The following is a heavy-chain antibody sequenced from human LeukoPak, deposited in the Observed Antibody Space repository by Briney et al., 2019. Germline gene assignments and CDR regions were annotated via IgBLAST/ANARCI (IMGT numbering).Heavy chain of an antibody. D-gene: IGHD6-13*01. J-gene: IGHJ5*02. CDR1: GYSFTSYW. Sequence: KCGESLKISCKGSGYSFTSYWISWVRQMPGKGQEWMGRIDPSDSYTNYSPSFQGHVTISADKSISTAYLQWSSLKASDTAMYYCARFVEAAAPDWFDPWGQGTLVTVSS. CDR2: IDPSDSYT. V-gene: IGHV5-10-1*01. CDR3: ARFVEAAAPDWFDP.